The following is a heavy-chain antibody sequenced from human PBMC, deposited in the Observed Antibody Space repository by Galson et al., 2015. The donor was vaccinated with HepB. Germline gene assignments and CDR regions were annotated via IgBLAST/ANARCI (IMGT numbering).Heavy chain of an antibody. CDR3: ARDRGSPDYFDY. Sequence: CGISGDSVSSHSAAWNWIRQSPSRGLEWLGRTYYRSKWYNDYAVSVKSRITINPDTSKNQFSLQLNSVTPEDTAVYYCARDRGSPDYFDYWGQGTLVTVSS. V-gene: IGHV6-1*01. CDR2: TYYRSKWYN. CDR1: GDSVSSHSAA. J-gene: IGHJ4*02. D-gene: IGHD3-16*01.